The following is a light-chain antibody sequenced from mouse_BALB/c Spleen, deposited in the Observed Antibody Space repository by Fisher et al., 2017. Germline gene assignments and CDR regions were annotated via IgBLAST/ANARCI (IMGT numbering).Light chain of an antibody. Sequence: IVLTQSPAIMSASLGEEITLTCSASSSVSYMHWYQQKSGTSPKRWIYDTSKLASGVPARFSGSGSGTSYSLTISRMEAEDAATYYCQQWSSSPLTFGAGTKLELK. J-gene: IGKJ5*01. CDR1: SSVSY. V-gene: IGKV4-59*01. CDR3: QQWSSSPLT. CDR2: DTS.